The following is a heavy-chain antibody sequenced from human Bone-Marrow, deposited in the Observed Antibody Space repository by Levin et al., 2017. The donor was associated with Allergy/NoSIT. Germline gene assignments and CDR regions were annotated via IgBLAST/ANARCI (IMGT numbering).Heavy chain of an antibody. Sequence: GGSLRLSCAASGFTFSNYVMRWVRQAPGKGLQWVSGISDSGRSTWYADSVKGRFTISRDNSKNTLYLQMHGLRAEDTAVYYCTKARESGGTREGVDYWGQGTLVTVSS. J-gene: IGHJ4*02. CDR1: GFTFSNYV. CDR2: ISDSGRST. D-gene: IGHD1-14*01. CDR3: TKARESGGTREGVDY. V-gene: IGHV3-23*01.